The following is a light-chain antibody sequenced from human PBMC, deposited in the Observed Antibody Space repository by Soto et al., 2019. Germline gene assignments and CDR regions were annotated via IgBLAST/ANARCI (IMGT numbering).Light chain of an antibody. CDR2: RNT. CDR1: SSNIEINY. CDR3: AAWDDSLSGWV. Sequence: QSVLTQPPSASGTPGQRVTISCSGSSSNIEINYVFWYQQLPGTAPKLLIYRNTQRPSGVPDRFSGSKSGTSASLAISGLRSEDEADYYCAAWDDSLSGWVFGGGTQLTVL. J-gene: IGLJ3*02. V-gene: IGLV1-47*01.